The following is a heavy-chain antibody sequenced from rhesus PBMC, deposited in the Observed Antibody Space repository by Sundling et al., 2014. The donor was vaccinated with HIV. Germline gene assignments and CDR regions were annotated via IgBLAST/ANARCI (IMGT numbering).Heavy chain of an antibody. Sequence: QVQLVQSGAEVKKPGASVKLSCKTSGYPFTSYSINWVRQAPGQGLEWMGWINPNNGNTAYAQKFQGRVTMTRDTSTSTAYMELSSLRSDDTAVYYRAKTAAAGWYYFDYWGQGVLVTVSS. CDR2: INPNNGNT. CDR1: GYPFTSYS. CDR3: AKTAAAGWYYFDY. V-gene: IGHV1-200*01. D-gene: IGHD6-25*01. J-gene: IGHJ4*01.